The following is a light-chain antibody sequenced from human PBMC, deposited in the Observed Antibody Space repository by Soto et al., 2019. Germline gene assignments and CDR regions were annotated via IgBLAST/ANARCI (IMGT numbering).Light chain of an antibody. J-gene: IGLJ1*01. Sequence: QSALTQPASVSGSPGQSITISCTGTSSDVGSYNLVSWYQQHPGKAPKLMIYEGNKRPSGVSNRFSGSKSANTASLTISGLQTEDEADYYCCSYAGTNTFFFGTGTKLTV. CDR3: CSYAGTNTFF. CDR1: SSDVGSYNL. CDR2: EGN. V-gene: IGLV2-23*01.